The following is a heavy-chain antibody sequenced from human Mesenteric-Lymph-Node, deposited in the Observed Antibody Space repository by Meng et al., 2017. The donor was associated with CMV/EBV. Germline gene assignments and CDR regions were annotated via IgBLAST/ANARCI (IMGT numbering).Heavy chain of an antibody. CDR1: GFTFSSYG. Sequence: GGSLRLSCAASGFTFSSYGMHWVRQAPGKGLEWVAFIRYDGSNKYYADSVKGRFTISRDNSKNTLYLQMNSLRAEDTAVYYCAKTRDDSSGYYFDYWGQGTLVTVSS. CDR3: AKTRDDSSGYYFDY. D-gene: IGHD3-22*01. V-gene: IGHV3-30*02. CDR2: IRYDGSNK. J-gene: IGHJ4*02.